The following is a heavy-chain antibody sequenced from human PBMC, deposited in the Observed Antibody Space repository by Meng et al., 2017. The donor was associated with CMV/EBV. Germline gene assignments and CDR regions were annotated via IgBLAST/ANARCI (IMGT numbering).Heavy chain of an antibody. D-gene: IGHD5-18*01. J-gene: IGHJ5*02. CDR1: GFSLSTSGMR. Sequence: SGPTLVTPTQTLTLTCTFSGFSLSTSGMRVSWIRQPPGKALEWLARIDWDDDKYCSTSLKTRLTISKATSKNQVVLTMTNMDPVDTATYYCAHSLDYSYEARWFDPWGQGTLVTVSS. CDR3: AHSLDYSYEARWFDP. CDR2: IDWDDDK. V-gene: IGHV2-70*12.